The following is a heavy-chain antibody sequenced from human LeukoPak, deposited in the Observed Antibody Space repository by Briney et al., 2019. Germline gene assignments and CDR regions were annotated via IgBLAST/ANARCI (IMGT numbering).Heavy chain of an antibody. J-gene: IGHJ4*02. CDR3: AREVYDILTGYPS. D-gene: IGHD3-9*01. CDR2: IYTSGST. V-gene: IGHV4-61*02. Sequence: SETLSLTCTVSGGSISSGSYYWSWIRQPARKGLEWIGRIYTSGSTNYNPSLKSRVTISVDTSKNQFSLKLSSVTAADTAVYYCAREVYDILTGYPSWGQGTLVTVSS. CDR1: GGSISSGSYY.